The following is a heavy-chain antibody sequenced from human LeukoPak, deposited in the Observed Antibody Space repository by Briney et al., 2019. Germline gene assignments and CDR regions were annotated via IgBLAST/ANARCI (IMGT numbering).Heavy chain of an antibody. CDR2: IVTGNGNT. Sequence: ASVKVSCKASGYTFTTYAVHWVRQAPGQRLEWMGWIVTGNGNTQYSQKFQGRVTFTRDTSASTAYMELSGLTSEDTAVFYCVIVDDGDYWGQGALVTVSS. CDR3: VIVDDGDY. CDR1: GYTFTTYA. V-gene: IGHV1-3*04. J-gene: IGHJ4*02. D-gene: IGHD1-1*01.